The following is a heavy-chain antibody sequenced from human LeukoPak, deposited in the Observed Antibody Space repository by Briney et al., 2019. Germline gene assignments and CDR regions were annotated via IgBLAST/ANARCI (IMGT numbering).Heavy chain of an antibody. CDR2: ISYSGNT. D-gene: IGHD6-19*01. V-gene: IGHV4-59*01. Sequence: SETLSLTCSVSGGSIRSYYWSWIRQSPGKGLEWIGYISYSGNTNYNPSLKSRVTISVDTSKNQFSLKLSSVTVADTAAYYCARDSSGWTLGWFDPWGQGTLVTVSS. CDR3: ARDSSGWTLGWFDP. J-gene: IGHJ5*02. CDR1: GGSIRSYY.